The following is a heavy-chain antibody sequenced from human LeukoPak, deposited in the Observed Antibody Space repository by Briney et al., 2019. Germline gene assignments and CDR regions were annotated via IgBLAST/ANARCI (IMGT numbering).Heavy chain of an antibody. CDR1: GGSISSSSYY. CDR3: ARSSRIDY. V-gene: IGHV4-39*01. Sequence: SETLSLTCTVSGGSISSSSYYWGWIRQPPGKGLEWIGSIYYSGSTYYNPSLKSRVTISVDTSKNQFSLKLSSVTAADTAVYYCARSSRIDYWGQGTLVTVSS. J-gene: IGHJ4*02. CDR2: IYYSGST.